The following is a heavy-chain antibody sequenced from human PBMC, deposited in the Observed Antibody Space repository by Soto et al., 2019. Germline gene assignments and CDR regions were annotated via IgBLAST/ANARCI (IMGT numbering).Heavy chain of an antibody. Sequence: GGSLRLSCAASGFTFSSYEMNWVRQAPGKGLEWVSYISSSGSTIYYADSVKGRFTISRDNAKNSLYLQMNSLRAEDTAVYYCARPRYCSSTSCYRGLDYWGQGTLVTVS. CDR3: ARPRYCSSTSCYRGLDY. D-gene: IGHD2-2*02. CDR1: GFTFSSYE. J-gene: IGHJ4*02. V-gene: IGHV3-48*03. CDR2: ISSSGSTI.